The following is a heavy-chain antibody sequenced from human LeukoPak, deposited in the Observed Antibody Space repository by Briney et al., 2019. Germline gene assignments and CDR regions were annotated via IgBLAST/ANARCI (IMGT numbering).Heavy chain of an antibody. CDR2: TYYRSKWYN. CDR1: GDSVSSNSAA. D-gene: IGHD3-22*01. Sequence: SETLSLTCAISGDSVSSNSAAWNWIRQSPSRGLEWLGRTYYRSKWYNDYAVSVKSRITINPDTSKNQFSLQLNSVTPEDTAVYYCAREEAEYYDSSGYYDYWGQGTLVTVSS. CDR3: AREEAEYYDSSGYYDY. J-gene: IGHJ4*02. V-gene: IGHV6-1*01.